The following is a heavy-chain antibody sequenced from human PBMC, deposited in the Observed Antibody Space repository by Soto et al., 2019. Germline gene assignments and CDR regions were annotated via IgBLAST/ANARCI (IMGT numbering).Heavy chain of an antibody. D-gene: IGHD6-13*01. CDR3: ARGGSYSSSFHYYYGMDV. V-gene: IGHV4-30-4*01. J-gene: IGHJ6*02. CDR1: GGSISSGDYY. Sequence: PSETLSLTCTVSGGSISSGDYYWSWIRQPPGKGLEWIGYIYYSGSTYYNPSLKSRVTISVDTSKNQFSLKLSSVTAADTAVYYCARGGSYSSSFHYYYGMDVWGQGTKVTVSS. CDR2: IYYSGST.